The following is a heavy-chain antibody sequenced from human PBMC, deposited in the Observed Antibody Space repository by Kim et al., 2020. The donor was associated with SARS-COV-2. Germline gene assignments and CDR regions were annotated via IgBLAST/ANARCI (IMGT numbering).Heavy chain of an antibody. J-gene: IGHJ4*02. D-gene: IGHD1-1*01. Sequence: SETLSLTCTVSGGSISSGGYYWSWIRQHPGKGLEWIGEIKYSGETYYNPSLKSRVTMSADTSKNQFSLNLNSVTAADTAVYYCVRQAQLGVLAEFDSWGQGTLVTVSS. CDR2: IKYSGET. CDR3: VRQAQLGVLAEFDS. CDR1: GGSISSGGYY. V-gene: IGHV4-39*07.